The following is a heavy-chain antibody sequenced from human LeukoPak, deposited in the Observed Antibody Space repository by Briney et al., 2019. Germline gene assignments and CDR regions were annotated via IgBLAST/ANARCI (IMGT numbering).Heavy chain of an antibody. V-gene: IGHV3-23*01. CDR1: GFTFSCYV. J-gene: IGHJ4*02. D-gene: IGHD6-19*01. Sequence: GGSLTLTCAASGFTFSCYVLSWVRQAPGKGLEWVSAISGSGGSTYYADSVKGRFTISRDNSKNSLYLQMNSLRAEDTAVYYCAKDRKAKRWLVGARGFDYWGQGPLVTVSS. CDR2: ISGSGGST. CDR3: AKDRKAKRWLVGARGFDY.